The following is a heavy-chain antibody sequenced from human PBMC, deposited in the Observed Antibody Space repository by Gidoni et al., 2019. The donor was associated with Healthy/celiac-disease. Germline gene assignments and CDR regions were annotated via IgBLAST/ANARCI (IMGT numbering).Heavy chain of an antibody. CDR1: GGPFSSYA. J-gene: IGHJ6*03. CDR3: ASSVVVPAAIYYYYYYMDV. V-gene: IGHV1-69*06. D-gene: IGHD2-2*01. Sequence: QVQLVQSGAEVKKPGSSVKVSCKASGGPFSSYAISWVRQAPGQGLEWMGGTIPIFGTANYAQKFEGRVTITADKSTSTAYMELSSLRSEDTAVYYCASSVVVPAAIYYYYYYMDVWGKGTTVTVSS. CDR2: TIPIFGTA.